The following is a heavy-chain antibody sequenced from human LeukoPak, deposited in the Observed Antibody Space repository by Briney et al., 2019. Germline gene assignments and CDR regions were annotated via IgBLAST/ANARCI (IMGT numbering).Heavy chain of an antibody. CDR1: EFTFSDCA. CDR2: ISFDGTNK. D-gene: IGHD6-13*01. V-gene: IGHV3-30-3*01. J-gene: IGHJ4*02. Sequence: GRSLRLFCAASEFTFSDCAMHWVRQAPGKGLEWVAVISFDGTNKYYADSVQGRFTISRDNSENTLYLQMNSLKTEDTAVYYCARGSGTSWLFDYWGQGTLVTVSS. CDR3: ARGSGTSWLFDY.